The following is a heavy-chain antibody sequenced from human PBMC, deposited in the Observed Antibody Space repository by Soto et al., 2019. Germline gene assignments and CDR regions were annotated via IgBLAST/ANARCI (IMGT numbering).Heavy chain of an antibody. CDR2: IIPIFGTA. CDR3: ARETRGYSYGSPLYYYYGMDV. D-gene: IGHD5-18*01. V-gene: IGHV1-69*13. Sequence: GASVKVSCKASGGTFSSYAISWVRQAPGQGLEWMGGIIPIFGTANYAQKFQGRVTITADESTSTAYMELSSLRSEDTAVYYCARETRGYSYGSPLYYYYGMDVWGQGTTVTVSS. CDR1: GGTFSSYA. J-gene: IGHJ6*02.